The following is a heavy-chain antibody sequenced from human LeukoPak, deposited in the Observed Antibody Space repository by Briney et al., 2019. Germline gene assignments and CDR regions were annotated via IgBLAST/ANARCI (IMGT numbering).Heavy chain of an antibody. CDR1: GFTFSNAW. CDR3: TTISAGGP. Sequence: KPGGSLRLSCAASGFTFSNAWMSWVRQAPGKGLEWVGRIKTKIDGGTTDYAAPVQGRFTISRDDSKNTLYLQINSLKTEDTAVYYCTTISAGGPWGQGTLVTVSS. D-gene: IGHD1-26*01. V-gene: IGHV3-15*01. J-gene: IGHJ5*02. CDR2: IKTKIDGGTT.